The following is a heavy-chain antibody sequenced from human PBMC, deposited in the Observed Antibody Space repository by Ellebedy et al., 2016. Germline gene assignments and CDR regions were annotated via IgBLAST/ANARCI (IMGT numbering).Heavy chain of an antibody. J-gene: IGHJ4*02. CDR1: RFTFRSYW. Sequence: GGSLRLSCAASRFTFRSYWMSWVRQAPGRGLEWVANIQPDGSEKYYVDSVKGRFTISRDNAKNSLYLQMNSLRAEDTAVYYCARDLSSGRYWDYWGQGTLVTVSS. D-gene: IGHD1-26*01. CDR3: ARDLSSGRYWDY. CDR2: IQPDGSEK. V-gene: IGHV3-7*03.